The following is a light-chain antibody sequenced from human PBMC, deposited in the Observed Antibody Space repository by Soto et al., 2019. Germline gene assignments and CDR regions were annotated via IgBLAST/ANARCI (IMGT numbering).Light chain of an antibody. Sequence: EIVMTQSPATLLVSPGERATLSCRAGRCISTNLAWYQKKPAQAPRLLIYGASTRATGIPARFSGSGSGTAFTLTISSLQSEDFAVYYCQQYNNWWTFGQGTKVEIK. J-gene: IGKJ1*01. V-gene: IGKV3-15*01. CDR1: RCISTN. CDR3: QQYNNWWT. CDR2: GAS.